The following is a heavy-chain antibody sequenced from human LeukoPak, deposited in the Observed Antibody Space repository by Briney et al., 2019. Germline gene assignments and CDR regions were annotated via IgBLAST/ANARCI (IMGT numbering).Heavy chain of an antibody. J-gene: IGHJ4*02. V-gene: IGHV3-21*01. CDR2: ISSSSSYI. Sequence: GGSLRLSCAASGFTFSSYSMNWVRQAPGKGLEWVSSISSSSSYIYYADSVKGRFTISRDNAKNSLYLQMNSLRAEDTAVYYCARVDTYCGGDCYSGPTFGFDYWGQGTLVTVSS. D-gene: IGHD2-21*02. CDR1: GFTFSSYS. CDR3: ARVDTYCGGDCYSGPTFGFDY.